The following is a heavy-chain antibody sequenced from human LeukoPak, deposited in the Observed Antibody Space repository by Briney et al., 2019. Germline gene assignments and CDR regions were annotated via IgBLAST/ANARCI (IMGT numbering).Heavy chain of an antibody. D-gene: IGHD2-2*01. CDR2: INYSGST. Sequence: SETLSLTCALYGGSFNNYYWSWIRQPPGKGLEWIGEINYSGSTNYNPSLKSRVTISVDTSENQFSLKLTSVTAADTALYYCARRSCSSTSCYLFDPWGQGTLVTVSS. CDR1: GGSFNNYY. J-gene: IGHJ5*02. V-gene: IGHV4-34*01. CDR3: ARRSCSSTSCYLFDP.